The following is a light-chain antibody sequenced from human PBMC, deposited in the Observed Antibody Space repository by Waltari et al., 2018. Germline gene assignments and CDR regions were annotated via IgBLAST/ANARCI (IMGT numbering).Light chain of an antibody. CDR3: LQYNTYPLT. V-gene: IGKV1-17*01. J-gene: IGKJ4*01. CDR2: GAS. Sequence: DLQLTQSPSSLFASVGDTVTISCRASHGIRDDLGWYQQKPGKAPKRLIYGASNLQSGVPSRFSGSGSGTDFTLTIFSLQPEDFATYFCLQYNTYPLTFGGGTKVEI. CDR1: HGIRDD.